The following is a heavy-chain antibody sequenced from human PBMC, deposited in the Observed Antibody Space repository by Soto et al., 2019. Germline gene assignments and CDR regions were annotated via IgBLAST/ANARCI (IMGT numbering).Heavy chain of an antibody. Sequence: SGPTLVNPTQTLTLTCTFSGFSLSTSGMRVSWIRQPPGKALEWLARIDWDDDKFYSTSLKTRLTISKDTSKNQVVLTMTNMDPVDTATYYCAKTGTDGSWFDPWGQGTLVTVSS. J-gene: IGHJ5*02. CDR2: IDWDDDK. D-gene: IGHD1-1*01. CDR1: GFSLSTSGMR. V-gene: IGHV2-70*04. CDR3: AKTGTDGSWFDP.